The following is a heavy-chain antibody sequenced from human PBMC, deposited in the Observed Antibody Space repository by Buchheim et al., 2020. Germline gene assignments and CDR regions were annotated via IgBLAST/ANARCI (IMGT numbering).Heavy chain of an antibody. V-gene: IGHV3-7*01. Sequence: EVQLVVSGGGLVQPGGSLRLSCVFSGFTFGQYWMNWVRQAPGKGLEWVASIKEGGSGQYYVDSVKGRFTISRDNAKNSLYLQMNSLTDEDTAVYYCARGDFDYWDQGTL. CDR2: IKEGGSGQ. J-gene: IGHJ4*02. CDR1: GFTFGQYW. CDR3: ARGDFDY.